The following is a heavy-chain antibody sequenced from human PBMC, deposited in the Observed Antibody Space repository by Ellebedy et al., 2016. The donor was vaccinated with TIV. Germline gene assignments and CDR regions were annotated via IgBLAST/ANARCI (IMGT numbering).Heavy chain of an antibody. D-gene: IGHD5-18*01. CDR1: GFTINTYA. J-gene: IGHJ6*02. Sequence: GESLKISCVASGFTINTYAMNWVRQAPGKGLEWISYISSDGRTKFYADSVKGRFTISRDNAKNSVYLHMNSLRAEYTAVYYCARGGGYNFGYIDPYFYGLDVWGQGTTATVS. V-gene: IGHV3-48*04. CDR3: ARGGGYNFGYIDPYFYGLDV. CDR2: ISSDGRTK.